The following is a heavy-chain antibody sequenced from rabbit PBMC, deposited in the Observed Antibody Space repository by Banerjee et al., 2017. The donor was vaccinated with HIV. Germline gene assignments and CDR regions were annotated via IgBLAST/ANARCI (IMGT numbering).Heavy chain of an antibody. CDR3: ARDRGDWGYYFNL. J-gene: IGHJ4*01. CDR2: IYAGSSGTI. CDR1: GFSFSSSYY. Sequence: QSLEESGGDLVKPGASLTLTCTASGFSFSSSYYMCWVRQAPGKGLEWIGCIYAGSSGTIYYASWAKGRFTISKTSSTTVTLQMTSLTAADTATYFCARDRGDWGYYFNLWGQGTLVTVS. D-gene: IGHD4-1*01. V-gene: IGHV1S40*01.